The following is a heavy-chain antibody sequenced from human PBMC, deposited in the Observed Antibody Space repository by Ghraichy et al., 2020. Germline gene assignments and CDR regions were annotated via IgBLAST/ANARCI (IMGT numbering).Heavy chain of an antibody. J-gene: IGHJ6*02. CDR1: GFTFSSYD. Sequence: GESLNISCAASGFTFSSYDMHWVRQATGKSLEWVSAIGPAGDTYYPGSVKGRFTISRENVKNYLYLQMNSLRVGDTAVYYCARGGLRSYYYGMDVWGQGTTVTVSS. V-gene: IGHV3-13*01. CDR2: IGPAGDT. D-gene: IGHD3/OR15-3a*01. CDR3: ARGGLRSYYYGMDV.